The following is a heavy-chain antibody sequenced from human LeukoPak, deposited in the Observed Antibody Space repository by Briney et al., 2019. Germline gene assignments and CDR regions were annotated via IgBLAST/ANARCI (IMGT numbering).Heavy chain of an antibody. CDR2: IIPIFGTA. Sequence: SVKVSCKASGGTFSIYAISWVRQAPGQGLEWMGGIIPIFGTANYAQKFQGRVTITTDESTSAAYMELSSLRSEDTAVYYCARDARFPRYCSSTSCYDAFYYYMDVWGKGTTVTVSS. CDR1: GGTFSIYA. D-gene: IGHD2-2*01. CDR3: ARDARFPRYCSSTSCYDAFYYYMDV. J-gene: IGHJ6*03. V-gene: IGHV1-69*05.